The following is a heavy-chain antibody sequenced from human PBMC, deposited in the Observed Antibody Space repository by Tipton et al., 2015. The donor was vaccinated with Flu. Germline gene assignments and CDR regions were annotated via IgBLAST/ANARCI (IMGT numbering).Heavy chain of an antibody. CDR3: ARGVYGDDGAFDI. Sequence: TLSLTCTVSGTSISSYYWSWIRQSPGKGLEWIGYISYSGYTNYNPSLKSRVTLSLDISKNNFSLRLSSVTAADTAVYYCARGVYGDDGAFDIWGRGTMVPVSS. J-gene: IGHJ3*02. V-gene: IGHV4-59*01. CDR1: GTSISSYY. D-gene: IGHD4-17*01. CDR2: ISYSGYT.